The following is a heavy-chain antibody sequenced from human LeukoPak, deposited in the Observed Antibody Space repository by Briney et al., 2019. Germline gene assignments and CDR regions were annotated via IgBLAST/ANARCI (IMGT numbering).Heavy chain of an antibody. V-gene: IGHV4-34*01. CDR3: ARGGGDCSSTSCYPYYFDY. J-gene: IGHJ4*02. CDR1: GGSFSGYY. D-gene: IGHD2-2*01. CDR2: INHSGST. Sequence: PSETLSLTCAVYGGSFSGYYWSWIRQPPGKGLEWIGEINHSGSTNYNPSLKSRVTISVDTSKNQFSLKLSSVTAADTAVYYCARGGGDCSSTSCYPYYFDYWGQGTLVTVSS.